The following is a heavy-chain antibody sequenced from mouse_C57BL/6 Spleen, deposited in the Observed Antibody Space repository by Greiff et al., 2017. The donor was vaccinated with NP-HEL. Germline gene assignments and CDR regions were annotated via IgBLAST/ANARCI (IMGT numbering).Heavy chain of an antibody. Sequence: QVQLQQSGAELVRPGASVTLSCKASGYTFTDYEMHWVKQTPVHGLEWIGAIDPETGGTAYNQKFKGKAILTADKSSSTAYMELRSLTSDDSAVYYCTNWDGYWYFDVWGTGTTVTVSS. J-gene: IGHJ1*03. CDR2: IDPETGGT. D-gene: IGHD4-1*01. CDR1: GYTFTDYE. V-gene: IGHV1-15*01. CDR3: TNWDGYWYFDV.